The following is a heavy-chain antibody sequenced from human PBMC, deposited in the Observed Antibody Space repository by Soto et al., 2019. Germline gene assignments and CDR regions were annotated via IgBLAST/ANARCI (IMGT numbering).Heavy chain of an antibody. CDR1: GGSISSHY. CDR3: ARRDYSTASLGPFGY. J-gene: IGHJ4*02. V-gene: IGHV4-59*11. CDR2: VHYSGST. Sequence: QVQLQESGPGLVKPSETLSLTCVVSGGSISSHYWSWIRQPPGSGLEWIGFVHYSGSTNYSPSLKSRVTMSVDTSKNQFSLNLTSVTAADTAFYFCARRDYSTASLGPFGYWGQGVLVTVSS. D-gene: IGHD6-6*01.